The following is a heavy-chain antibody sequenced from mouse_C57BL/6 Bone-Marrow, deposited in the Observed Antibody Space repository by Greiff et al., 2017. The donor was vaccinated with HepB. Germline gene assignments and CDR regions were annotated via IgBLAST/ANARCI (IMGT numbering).Heavy chain of an antibody. Sequence: EVQRVESGAELVRPGASVKLSCTASGFNIKDDYMHWVKQRPEQGLEWIGWIDPENGDTEYASKFQGKATIPADTSSNTAYLQLSSLTSEDTAVYYGTTGYGSSYWYFDVWGTGTTVTVSS. CDR2: IDPENGDT. D-gene: IGHD1-1*01. J-gene: IGHJ1*03. CDR1: GFNIKDDY. CDR3: TTGYGSSYWYFDV. V-gene: IGHV14-4*01.